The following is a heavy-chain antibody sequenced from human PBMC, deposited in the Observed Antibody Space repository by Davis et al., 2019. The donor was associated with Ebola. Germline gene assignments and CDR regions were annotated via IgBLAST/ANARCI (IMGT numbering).Heavy chain of an antibody. D-gene: IGHD3-22*01. J-gene: IGHJ4*02. Sequence: GESLKISCADSVITFSSYAMTWVRQAPGKGLEWVSAISGSGGSTYYADSVKGRFTISRDNSKKTMYLQMNSLRAEDTAVYYCARDTRTYYYDSSGYGTLYYFDYWGQGTLVTVSS. CDR2: ISGSGGST. CDR1: VITFSSYA. V-gene: IGHV3-23*01. CDR3: ARDTRTYYYDSSGYGTLYYFDY.